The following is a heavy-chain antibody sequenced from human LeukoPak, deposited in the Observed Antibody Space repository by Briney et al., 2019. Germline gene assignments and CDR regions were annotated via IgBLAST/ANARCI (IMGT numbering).Heavy chain of an antibody. CDR2: IRYDGSNK. CDR1: GFIVSRNY. Sequence: QPGGSLRLSCAASGFIVSRNYMGWVRQAPGKGLEWVAFIRYDGSNKYYADSVKGRFTISRDNSKNTLYLQMNSLRAEDTAVYYCAKDFNHQKGQVEMATIDYWGQGTLVTVSS. J-gene: IGHJ4*02. CDR3: AKDFNHQKGQVEMATIDY. V-gene: IGHV3-30*02. D-gene: IGHD5-24*01.